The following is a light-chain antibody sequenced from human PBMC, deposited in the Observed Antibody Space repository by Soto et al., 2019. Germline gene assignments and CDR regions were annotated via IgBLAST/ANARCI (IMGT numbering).Light chain of an antibody. CDR3: QQFDRLPYT. V-gene: IGKV1-33*01. Sequence: DIQMTQSASSLSASVGDRVTITCQASQDINDRLNWYQQKPGKAPKILSSDASSLETGVPSRFSGDGSGTDFTLTIHNLQPEDVATYHCQQFDRLPYTFGQGTSLEI. CDR1: QDINDR. CDR2: DAS. J-gene: IGKJ2*01.